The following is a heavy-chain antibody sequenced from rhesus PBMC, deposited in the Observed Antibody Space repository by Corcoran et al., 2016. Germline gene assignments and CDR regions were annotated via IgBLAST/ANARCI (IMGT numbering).Heavy chain of an antibody. J-gene: IGHJ4*01. V-gene: IGHV4-122*02. CDR1: GYSISSGYG. D-gene: IGHD6-25*01. CDR2: ISCSGST. CDR3: ARDWERQPFDY. Sequence: QLQLQESGPGLVKPSETLSLTCAVSGYSISSGYGWSWIRQPPGKGLEGIGYISCSGSTSYNPSLKSRVTISRDTSKNQFSRKLSSVTAADTAVYYCARDWERQPFDYWGQGVLVTVSS.